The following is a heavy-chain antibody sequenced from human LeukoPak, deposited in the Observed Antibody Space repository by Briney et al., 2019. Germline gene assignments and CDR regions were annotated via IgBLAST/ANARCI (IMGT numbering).Heavy chain of an antibody. CDR1: GGSISSSSYY. V-gene: IGHV4-39*01. D-gene: IGHD6-6*01. CDR3: ARLGSIAAPKGDY. J-gene: IGHJ4*02. Sequence: SETLSLTCTVSGGSISSSSYYWGWIRQPPGKGLEWIGSIYYSGSTYYNPSLKSRFTISVDTSKNQFSLKLSSVTAADTAVYYCARLGSIAAPKGDYWGQGTLVTVSS. CDR2: IYYSGST.